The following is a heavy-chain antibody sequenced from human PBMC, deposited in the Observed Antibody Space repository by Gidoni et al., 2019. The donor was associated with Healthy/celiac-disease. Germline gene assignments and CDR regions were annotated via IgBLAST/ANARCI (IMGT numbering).Heavy chain of an antibody. J-gene: IGHJ6*02. V-gene: IGHV1-69*01. CDR1: GGTFSSYA. Sequence: QVQLVQSGDEVKKPGSSVKVSCKASGGTFSSYAISWVRQAPGQGLEWMGGIIPIFGTANFAQKFQGRVTITADESTSTVYMELSSLRSEDTAVYYCARANWNYVSGVGYYYGIDVWGQGTTVTVSS. D-gene: IGHD1-7*01. CDR3: ARANWNYVSGVGYYYGIDV. CDR2: IIPIFGTA.